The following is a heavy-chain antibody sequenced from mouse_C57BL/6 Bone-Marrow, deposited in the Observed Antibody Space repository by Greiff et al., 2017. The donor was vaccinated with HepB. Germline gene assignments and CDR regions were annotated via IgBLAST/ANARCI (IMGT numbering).Heavy chain of an antibody. CDR2: IYSGRGNT. Sequence: QVQLQQSGPELVKPGASVKISCKASGYSFTSHYIHRVKQRPGQGLEWFGWIYSGRGNTKYNEKFKGKATLTADTSSSTAYMQLSSLTSEDAAVYYCARLDLYYFDYWGQGTTLTVSS. J-gene: IGHJ2*01. CDR1: GYSFTSHY. V-gene: IGHV1-66*01. CDR3: ARLDLYYFDY.